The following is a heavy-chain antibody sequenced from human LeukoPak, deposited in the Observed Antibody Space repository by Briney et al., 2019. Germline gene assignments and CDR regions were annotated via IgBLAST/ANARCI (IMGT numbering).Heavy chain of an antibody. D-gene: IGHD2-2*01. CDR2: INPNSGGT. V-gene: IGHV1-2*02. J-gene: IGHJ3*02. CDR3: AREKGYCSSTSCKEDAFDI. CDR1: GYTFTGYY. Sequence: ASVKVSSKASGYTFTGYYMHWVRQAPGQGLEWMGWINPNSGGTNYAQKFQGRVTMTRDTSISTAYMELSRLRSDDTAVYYCAREKGYCSSTSCKEDAFDIWGQGTMVTVSS.